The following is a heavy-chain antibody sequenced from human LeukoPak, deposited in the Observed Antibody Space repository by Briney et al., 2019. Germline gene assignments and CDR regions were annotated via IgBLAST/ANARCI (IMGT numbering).Heavy chain of an antibody. CDR1: GFTFSSYA. J-gene: IGHJ4*02. D-gene: IGHD3-22*01. V-gene: IGHV3-23*01. CDR3: AKDRHDSSGYYYGTWDY. CDR2: ISGSGGST. Sequence: GGSLRLSCAASGFTFSSYAMSWVRQAPGKGLEWVSAISGSGGSTYYADSVKGRFTISRDNSKNTLYLQMNSLRAEDTAVYYCAKDRHDSSGYYYGTWDYWGRGTLVTVSS.